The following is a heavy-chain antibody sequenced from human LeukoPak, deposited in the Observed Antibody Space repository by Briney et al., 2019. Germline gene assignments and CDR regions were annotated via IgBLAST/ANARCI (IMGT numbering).Heavy chain of an antibody. D-gene: IGHD1-26*01. Sequence: PSETLSLTCTVSGGSIISHYWSWFRQPPGKGLEWIGYIYYSGSTNYNPSLKSRVTISVDTSKNQFSLKLNSVTAADTAVYYCARVRYSGSYPGVFDYWGQGTLVTVSS. J-gene: IGHJ4*02. CDR1: GGSIISHY. CDR3: ARVRYSGSYPGVFDY. V-gene: IGHV4-59*11. CDR2: IYYSGST.